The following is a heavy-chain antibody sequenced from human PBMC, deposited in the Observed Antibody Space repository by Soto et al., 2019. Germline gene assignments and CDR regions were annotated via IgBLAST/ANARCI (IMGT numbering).Heavy chain of an antibody. V-gene: IGHV4-30-2*01. Sequence: PSETLSLTCAVSGGSISSGGYSWSWIRQPPGKGLEWIGYIYHSGSTYYNPSLKSRVTIPVDRSKNQFSLKLSSVTAADTAVYYCARAPNSRYFQHWGQGTLVTVSS. J-gene: IGHJ1*01. CDR1: GGSISSGGYS. CDR3: ARAPNSRYFQH. CDR2: IYHSGST. D-gene: IGHD6-13*01.